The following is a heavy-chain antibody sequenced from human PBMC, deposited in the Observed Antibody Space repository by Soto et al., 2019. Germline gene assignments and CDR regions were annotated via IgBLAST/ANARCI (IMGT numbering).Heavy chain of an antibody. J-gene: IGHJ4*02. CDR1: GGAFSSFD. D-gene: IGHD3-3*01. V-gene: IGHV1-69*01. Sequence: QVQLVQSGAEVKKPGSSVKVSCKASGGAFSSFDISWVRQAPGLGLEWMGGSIPVLGTTSYAQKFQGRITITADASTRTGPMDLYSLRPDDTAIYYCARARAERESSYDFCGGSFDSWGQGTLVNVSS. CDR2: SIPVLGTT. CDR3: ARARAERESSYDFCGGSFDS.